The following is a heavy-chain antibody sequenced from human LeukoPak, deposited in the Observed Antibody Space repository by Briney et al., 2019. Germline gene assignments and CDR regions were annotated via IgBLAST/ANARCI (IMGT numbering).Heavy chain of an antibody. CDR1: GYTISSGYF. CDR2: IYQSETA. V-gene: IGHV4-38-2*02. CDR3: ARFSSIAAAFDY. Sequence: PSETLSLTCTVSGYTISSGYFWGWMRQPPGKGLEWIGSIYQSETAHYNPSLKSRVTISVDTSKKQFSLKLSSVTAADTAVYYCARFSSIAAAFDYWGLGTLVTVSS. J-gene: IGHJ4*02. D-gene: IGHD6-13*01.